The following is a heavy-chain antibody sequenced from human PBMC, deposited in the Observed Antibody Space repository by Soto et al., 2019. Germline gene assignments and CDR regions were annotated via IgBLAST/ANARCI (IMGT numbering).Heavy chain of an antibody. J-gene: IGHJ4*02. CDR1: GFTFSSYS. CDR3: ARAPYGGNEFYDFDY. D-gene: IGHD4-17*01. Sequence: GSLRLSCAASGFTFSSYSMNWVRQAPGKGLEWVSSISSSSSYIYYADSVKGRFTISRDNAKNSLYLQMNSLRAEYTAVYYCARAPYGGNEFYDFDYWGQGTLVTVSS. V-gene: IGHV3-21*01. CDR2: ISSSSSYI.